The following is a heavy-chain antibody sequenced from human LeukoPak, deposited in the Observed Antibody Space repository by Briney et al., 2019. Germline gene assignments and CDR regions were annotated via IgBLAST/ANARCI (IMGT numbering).Heavy chain of an antibody. V-gene: IGHV4-59*01. D-gene: IGHD6-13*01. Sequence: SEALSLTCTVSGGSISSYYWSWIRQPPGKGLEWIGYIYYSGSTNYNPSLKSRVTISVDTSKNQFSLKLSSVTAADTAVYYCARGSRGAAAGHWFDPWGQGTLVTVSS. J-gene: IGHJ5*02. CDR2: IYYSGST. CDR3: ARGSRGAAAGHWFDP. CDR1: GGSISSYY.